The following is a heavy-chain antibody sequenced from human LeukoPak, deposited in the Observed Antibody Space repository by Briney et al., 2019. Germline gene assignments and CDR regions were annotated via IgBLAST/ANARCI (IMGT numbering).Heavy chain of an antibody. D-gene: IGHD5-18*01. CDR2: IIPILGIA. V-gene: IGHV1-69*04. CDR1: GGTFSSYA. Sequence: ASVKVSCKASGGTFSSYAISWVRQAPGQGLEWMGRIIPILGIANYAQKFQGRVTITADKSTSTAYMELSSLRSEDTAVYYCARPDTAMVENYYYYGMDVWGQGTTVTVSS. J-gene: IGHJ6*02. CDR3: ARPDTAMVENYYYYGMDV.